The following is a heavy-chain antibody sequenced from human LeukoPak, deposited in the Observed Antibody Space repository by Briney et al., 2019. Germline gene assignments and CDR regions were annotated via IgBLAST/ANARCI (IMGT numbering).Heavy chain of an antibody. Sequence: KTSETLSLTCTVSGGSISSGGYYWSWIRQPPGKGLEWIGYIYHSGSTYYNPSLKSRVTISVDRSKNQFSLKLSSVTAADTAVYYCARDSNYDFWSGPMGYMDVWGKGTTVTVSS. J-gene: IGHJ6*03. D-gene: IGHD3-3*01. CDR2: IYHSGST. CDR1: GGSISSGGYY. V-gene: IGHV4-30-2*01. CDR3: ARDSNYDFWSGPMGYMDV.